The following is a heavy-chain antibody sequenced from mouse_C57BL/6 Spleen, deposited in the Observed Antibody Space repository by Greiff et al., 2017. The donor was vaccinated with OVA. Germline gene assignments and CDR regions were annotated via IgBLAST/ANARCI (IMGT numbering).Heavy chain of an antibody. V-gene: IGHV5-6*01. D-gene: IGHD2-4*01. CDR1: GFTFSSYG. CDR3: ARLYYEYDWYCDV. Sequence: EVKVVESGGDLVKPGGSLKLSCAASGFTFSSYGMSWVRQTPDKRLEWVATISSGGSYTYYPDSVKGRFTISRDNAKNTLYLQMSSLKSEDTAMYYCARLYYEYDWYCDVWGTGTTVTVSS. CDR2: ISSGGSYT. J-gene: IGHJ1*03.